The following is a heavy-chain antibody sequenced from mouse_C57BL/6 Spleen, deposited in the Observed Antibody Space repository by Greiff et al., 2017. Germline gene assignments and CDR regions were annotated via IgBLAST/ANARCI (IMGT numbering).Heavy chain of an antibody. CDR2: IYPGDGDT. Sequence: QVQLKESGPELVKPGASVKISCKASGYAFSSSWMNWVKQRPGKGLEWIGRIYPGDGDTNYNGKFKGKATLTADKSSSTAYMQLSSLTSEDSAVYFCARATTVVEGYYFDYWGQGTTLTVSS. V-gene: IGHV1-82*01. J-gene: IGHJ2*01. D-gene: IGHD1-1*01. CDR1: GYAFSSSW. CDR3: ARATTVVEGYYFDY.